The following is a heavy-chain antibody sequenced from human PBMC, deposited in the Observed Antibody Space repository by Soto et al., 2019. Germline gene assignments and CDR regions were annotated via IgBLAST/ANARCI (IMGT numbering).Heavy chain of an antibody. CDR3: ARARGQLGGWFDP. Sequence: SVKVSCKASGYSFTSLDINWVRQTAGQGLEWMGGIIPIFGTANYAQKFQGRVTITADESTSTAYMELSSLRSEDTAVYYCARARGQLGGWFDPWGQGTLVTVSS. V-gene: IGHV1-69*13. J-gene: IGHJ5*02. CDR1: GYSFTSLD. CDR2: IIPIFGTA. D-gene: IGHD6-6*01.